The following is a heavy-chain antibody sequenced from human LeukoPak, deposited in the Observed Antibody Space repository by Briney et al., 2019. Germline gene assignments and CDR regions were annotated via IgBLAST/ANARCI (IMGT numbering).Heavy chain of an antibody. CDR3: ARGMSSDYYGSGSYIFDY. Sequence: SEPLSLTCAVYGGPLRGYYWSWVPQPPGKGLEWIGEINHSGSTNYTPSLKSRVPISVDTSKTQFSLKLSSVTAADTAVYYCARGMSSDYYGSGSYIFDYWGQGTLVTVSS. D-gene: IGHD3-10*01. CDR2: INHSGST. V-gene: IGHV4-34*01. J-gene: IGHJ4*02. CDR1: GGPLRGYY.